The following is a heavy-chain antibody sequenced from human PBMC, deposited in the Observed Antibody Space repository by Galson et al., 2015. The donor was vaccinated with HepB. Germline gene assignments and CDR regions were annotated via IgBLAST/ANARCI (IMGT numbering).Heavy chain of an antibody. CDR2: ISANARGT. CDR1: GFIFSGHG. CDR3: ARRFLNSGTHDY. D-gene: IGHD1-7*01. V-gene: IGHV3-23*01. J-gene: IGHJ4*02. Sequence: SLRLSCAGSGFIFSGHGMTWVRQAPGKGLEWVSTISANARGTDYADTVKGRFTISRDNSRNTLYLQMNRIRVEDAAIYYCARRFLNSGTHDYWGQVTLVTVSS.